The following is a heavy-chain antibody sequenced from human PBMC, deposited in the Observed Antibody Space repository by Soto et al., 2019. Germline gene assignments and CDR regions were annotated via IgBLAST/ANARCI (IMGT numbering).Heavy chain of an antibody. D-gene: IGHD4-17*01. J-gene: IGHJ4*02. V-gene: IGHV1-69*06. Sequence: ASVKVSCKASGVTFSSYAISWVRQAPGQGLEWMGGIIPIFGTANYAQKFQGRVTITADKSTSTAYMELSSLRSEDTAVYYCAGPSVGDYGSFDYWGQGTLVTVSS. CDR2: IIPIFGTA. CDR1: GVTFSSYA. CDR3: AGPSVGDYGSFDY.